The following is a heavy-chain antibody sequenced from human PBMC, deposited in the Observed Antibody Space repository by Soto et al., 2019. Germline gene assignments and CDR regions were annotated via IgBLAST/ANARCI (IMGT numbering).Heavy chain of an antibody. Sequence: QMQLVQSGPEVKKPGTSVKVSCKASGFTFTSSAVQWVRPARGQRLEWIGWIVVGSGNTNYAQKFQERVTITRDMSTSTAYMELSSLRSEDTAVYYCAAAFQTTRNYYFDYWGQGTLVTVSS. V-gene: IGHV1-58*01. CDR2: IVVGSGNT. D-gene: IGHD4-4*01. CDR3: AAAFQTTRNYYFDY. J-gene: IGHJ4*02. CDR1: GFTFTSSA.